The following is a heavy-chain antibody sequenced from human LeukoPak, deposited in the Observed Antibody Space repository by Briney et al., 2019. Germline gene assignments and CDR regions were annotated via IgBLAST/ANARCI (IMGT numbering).Heavy chain of an antibody. V-gene: IGHV4-31*03. CDR2: IYYSGST. CDR3: GGESPGGYYYYGWDF. Sequence: SETLSLTCTVSGGSISSGGYYWSWIRQHPGKGLEWIGYIYYSGSTYYNPSLKSRVTISVDTSKNQFSLKLSSVTAADTAVYYWGGESPGGYYYYGWDFGGKGPGAPVPS. D-gene: IGHD3-10*01. CDR1: GGSISSGGYY. J-gene: IGHJ6*04.